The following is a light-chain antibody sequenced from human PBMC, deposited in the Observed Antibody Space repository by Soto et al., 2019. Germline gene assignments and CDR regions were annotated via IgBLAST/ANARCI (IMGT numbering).Light chain of an antibody. V-gene: IGKV3-20*01. CDR3: QHYDTSPVT. J-gene: IGKJ4*01. CDR1: QSVGSNY. CDR2: GAS. Sequence: EIVLTQSPGTLSLSPGERATLSCRASQSVGSNYLAWYQQKPGQAPRLLIYGASMRATGIPDRFSGSGSGTDFTLTISRLEAEDFAVYYCQHYDTSPVTFGGGTKVEIK.